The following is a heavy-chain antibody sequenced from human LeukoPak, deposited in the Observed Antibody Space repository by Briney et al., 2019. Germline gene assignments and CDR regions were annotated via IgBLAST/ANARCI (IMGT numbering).Heavy chain of an antibody. Sequence: GGSLRLSCTASGFTFGDYAMSWVRQAPGKGLEWVAVIWYDGSNKYYADSVKGRFTISRDNSKNTLYLQMNSLRAEDTAVYYCARASDILTGYYTDAFDIWGQGTMVTVSS. J-gene: IGHJ3*02. CDR3: ARASDILTGYYTDAFDI. V-gene: IGHV3-33*01. D-gene: IGHD3-9*01. CDR2: IWYDGSNK. CDR1: GFTFGDYA.